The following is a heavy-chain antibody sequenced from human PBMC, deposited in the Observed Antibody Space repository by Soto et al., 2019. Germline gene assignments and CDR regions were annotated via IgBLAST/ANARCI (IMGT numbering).Heavy chain of an antibody. Sequence: QVQLVESGGGVVQPGRSLRLSCAASGFTFSSYGMHWVRQAPGKGLEWVAVIWYDGSNKFYADSVKGRFTISRDNSKNTLYLQINSLRVEDTAVYSCASSSSTSPYYFDYWGQGTLVTVSS. CDR1: GFTFSSYG. CDR3: ASSSSTSPYYFDY. D-gene: IGHD2-2*01. V-gene: IGHV3-33*01. CDR2: IWYDGSNK. J-gene: IGHJ4*02.